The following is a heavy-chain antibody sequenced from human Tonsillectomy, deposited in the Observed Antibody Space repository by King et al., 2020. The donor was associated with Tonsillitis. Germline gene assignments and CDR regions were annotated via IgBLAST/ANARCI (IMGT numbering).Heavy chain of an antibody. Sequence: VHLVESGPEVTKPGASVKGSCKASGYTFTDYYLHWVRHAPGQCLEWLGWINTYSGDTNYAQKFQGRVIMTRETSIIPAYKELSSLRSDDTAVYYCARSAKYSSSWYYFWGQGALVTVSS. V-gene: IGHV1-2*02. CDR3: ARSAKYSSSWYYF. CDR2: INTYSGDT. D-gene: IGHD6-13*01. CDR1: GYTFTDYY. J-gene: IGHJ4*02.